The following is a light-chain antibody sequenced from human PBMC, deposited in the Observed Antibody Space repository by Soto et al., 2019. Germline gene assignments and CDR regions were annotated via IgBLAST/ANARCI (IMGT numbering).Light chain of an antibody. CDR3: QQYGRSVT. CDR2: GAS. J-gene: IGKJ4*01. CDR1: QSVSSNY. V-gene: IGKV3-20*01. Sequence: EIVLTQSPGTLSLSPGERATLACRASQSVSSNYLAWYQQKPGQAPRLLIYGASNRATGIPDRFSGSGSGTDFSLTISRLEPEDFAVYYCQQYGRSVTFGGGTKVEIK.